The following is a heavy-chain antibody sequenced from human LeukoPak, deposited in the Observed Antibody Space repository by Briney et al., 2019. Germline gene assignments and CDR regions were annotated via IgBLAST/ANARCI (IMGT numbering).Heavy chain of an antibody. CDR1: GYTFTSYG. Sequence: ASVKVSCKASGYTFTSYGISWVRQAPGQGLEWMGWISAYNGNTNYAQKLQGRVTMTTDTSTSTAYMELRSLRSDDTAVYYCARDFDVVVVPAAVYYYYYGMDVWGQGTTVTVSS. J-gene: IGHJ6*02. D-gene: IGHD2-2*01. CDR3: ARDFDVVVVPAAVYYYYYGMDV. V-gene: IGHV1-18*01. CDR2: ISAYNGNT.